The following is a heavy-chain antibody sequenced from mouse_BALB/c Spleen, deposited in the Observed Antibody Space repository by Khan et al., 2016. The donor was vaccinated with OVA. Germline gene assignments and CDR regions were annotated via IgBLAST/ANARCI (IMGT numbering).Heavy chain of an antibody. D-gene: IGHD2-13*01. CDR1: GFSLSNYG. J-gene: IGHJ3*01. Sequence: VQLQESGPGLVQPSQSLSITCTVSGFSLSNYGVHWVRQSPGKGLEWLGAIWSGGSTDFNAAFISRMNISKDNSKSQVFFKMNSLQTNDSAIYYCARGGLPFAFWGQGTLVTVSA. CDR3: ARGGLPFAF. V-gene: IGHV2-2*02. CDR2: IWSGGST.